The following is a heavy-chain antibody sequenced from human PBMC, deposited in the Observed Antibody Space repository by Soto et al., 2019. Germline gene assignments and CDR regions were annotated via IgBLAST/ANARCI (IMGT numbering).Heavy chain of an antibody. Sequence: ASVNVSCKASGYTFTSYYMHWVRQAPEQGLEWMGIITPSGGSTSYAQKFQGRVTMTRDTSTSTVYMELSSLRSEDTAVYYCARAGTNIVVVPAAIHAFDIWGQGTMVTVSS. J-gene: IGHJ3*02. CDR1: GYTFTSYY. CDR3: ARAGTNIVVVPAAIHAFDI. V-gene: IGHV1-46*03. D-gene: IGHD2-2*02. CDR2: ITPSGGST.